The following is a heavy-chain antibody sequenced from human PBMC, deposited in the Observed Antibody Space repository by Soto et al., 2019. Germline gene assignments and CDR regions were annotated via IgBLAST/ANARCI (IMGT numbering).Heavy chain of an antibody. CDR2: ISAYNGNT. J-gene: IGHJ3*02. CDR3: ARDYRGQPHIPDAFDI. V-gene: IGHV1-18*01. D-gene: IGHD2-2*02. Sequence: ASVKVSCKASGYTFTSYGISWVRQAPGQGLEWMGWISAYNGNTNYAQKLQGRVTMTTDTSTSTAYMELRSLRSDDTAVYYCARDYRGQPHIPDAFDIWGQGTMVTVS. CDR1: GYTFTSYG.